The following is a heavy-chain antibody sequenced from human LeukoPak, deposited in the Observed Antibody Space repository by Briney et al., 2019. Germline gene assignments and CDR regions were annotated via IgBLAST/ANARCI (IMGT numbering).Heavy chain of an antibody. J-gene: IGHJ5*01. CDR2: IIPIFGTA. V-gene: IGHV1-69*01. Sequence: ASVKVSCKASGGTFSSYAISWVRQAPGQGLEWMGGIIPIFGTANYAQKFQGRVTITADESTSTAYMELSSLRSEDTAVYYCARGALDAATPFDSWGQGTLVTVSS. CDR1: GGTFSSYA. D-gene: IGHD2-15*01. CDR3: ARGALDAATPFDS.